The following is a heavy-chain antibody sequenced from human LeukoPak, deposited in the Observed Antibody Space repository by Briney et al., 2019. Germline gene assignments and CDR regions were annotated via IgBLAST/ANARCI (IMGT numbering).Heavy chain of an antibody. V-gene: IGHV3-64*01. CDR3: ARDLGGATHMDV. D-gene: IGHD1-26*01. J-gene: IGHJ6*03. CDR2: ISSNGGST. CDR1: GFTFSSYA. Sequence: GGSLRLSCAASGFTFSSYAMHWVRQAPGKGLEYVSAISSNGGSTYYANSVKGRFTISRDNSKNTLYLQMGSLRAEDMAVYYCARDLGGATHMDVWGKGTTVTVSS.